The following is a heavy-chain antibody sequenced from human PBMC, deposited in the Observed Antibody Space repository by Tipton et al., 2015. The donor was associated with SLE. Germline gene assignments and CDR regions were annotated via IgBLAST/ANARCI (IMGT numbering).Heavy chain of an antibody. CDR3: ARSVLAYRSGGFDY. D-gene: IGHD2-15*01. J-gene: IGHJ4*02. CDR2: TYYREST. Sequence: TLSLTCTVSGGSISGFYWSWIRQSPGKGLEWIGYTYYRESTNYNPSLISRATISLDTPRNQFSLKLRSVIAADTAIYYCARSVLAYRSGGFDYWGQGTLVTVSS. V-gene: IGHV4-59*01. CDR1: GGSISGFY.